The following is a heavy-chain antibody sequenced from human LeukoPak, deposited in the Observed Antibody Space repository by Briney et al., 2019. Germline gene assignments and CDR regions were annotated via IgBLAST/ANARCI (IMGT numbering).Heavy chain of an antibody. CDR3: AKGGPEASAGLSWFDP. CDR1: GFTVSSNY. CDR2: IYSGGST. V-gene: IGHV3-53*01. Sequence: PGDSLRLSCAASGFTVSSNYMSWVRQAPGKGLEWVSVIYSGGSTYYADSVKGRFTISRDNSKNTLYLQMDSLRAEDTAVYYCAKGGPEASAGLSWFDPWGQGTLATVSS. J-gene: IGHJ5*02. D-gene: IGHD1-14*01.